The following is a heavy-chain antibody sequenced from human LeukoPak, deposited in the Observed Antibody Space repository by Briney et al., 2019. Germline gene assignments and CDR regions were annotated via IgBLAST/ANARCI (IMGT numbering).Heavy chain of an antibody. CDR3: ARDDSSSSPDY. D-gene: IGHD6-6*01. Sequence: PGEPLRLSCAASGFTFSSYSMNWVRQAPGKGLEWVSSISSSSSYIYYADSVKGRFTISRDNAKNSLYLQMNSLRAEDTAVYYCARDDSSSSPDYWGQGTLVTVSS. CDR1: GFTFSSYS. J-gene: IGHJ4*02. CDR2: ISSSSSYI. V-gene: IGHV3-21*01.